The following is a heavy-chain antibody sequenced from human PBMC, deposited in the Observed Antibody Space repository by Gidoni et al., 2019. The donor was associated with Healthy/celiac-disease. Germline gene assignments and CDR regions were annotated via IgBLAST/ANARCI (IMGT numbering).Heavy chain of an antibody. V-gene: IGHV3-21*01. CDR3: ARECLHYYGMDV. Sequence: EVQLVESGGGLVKPGGSLRLSCAASGFTFSSYSMNWVRQAPGKGLECVSSISSSSSYIYYAYSVKGRFTISSDNAKNSLYLQMNSLRAEDTAVYYCARECLHYYGMDVWGQGTTVTVSS. CDR2: ISSSSSYI. J-gene: IGHJ6*02. CDR1: GFTFSSYS.